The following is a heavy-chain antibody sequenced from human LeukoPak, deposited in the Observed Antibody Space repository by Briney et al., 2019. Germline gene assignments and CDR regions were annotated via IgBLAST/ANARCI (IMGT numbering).Heavy chain of an antibody. CDR1: GGSISSSSYY. Sequence: PSETLSLTCTVSGGSISSSSYYWGWIRQPPGKGLEWIGSIYYSGSTYYNPSLKSRVTISVDTSKNQFSLKLSSVTAADTAVYYCARGPYDYVWGSYRYRDDAFDIWGQGTMVTVSS. V-gene: IGHV4-39*07. CDR3: ARGPYDYVWGSYRYRDDAFDI. J-gene: IGHJ3*02. D-gene: IGHD3-16*02. CDR2: IYYSGST.